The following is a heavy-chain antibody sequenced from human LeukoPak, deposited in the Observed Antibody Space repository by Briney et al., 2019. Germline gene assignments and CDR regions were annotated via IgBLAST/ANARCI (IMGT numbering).Heavy chain of an antibody. J-gene: IGHJ5*02. Sequence: GGYLRLSCAASGFTFGSYGMHWVRQAPGKGLEWVAVISYDGSNKYYADSVKGRFTISRDNSKNTLYLQMNSLRAEDTAVYYCAKDGPHPVADPRNWFDPWGQGTLVTVSS. V-gene: IGHV3-30*18. CDR1: GFTFGSYG. D-gene: IGHD6-19*01. CDR3: AKDGPHPVADPRNWFDP. CDR2: ISYDGSNK.